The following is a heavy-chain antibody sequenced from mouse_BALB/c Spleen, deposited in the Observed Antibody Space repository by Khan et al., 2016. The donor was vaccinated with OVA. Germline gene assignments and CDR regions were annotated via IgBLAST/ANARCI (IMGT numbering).Heavy chain of an antibody. CDR3: SRGGYYYGTPFDY. D-gene: IGHD1-1*01. CDR1: GFTFSYYR. CDR2: ITVKSDNSGA. Sequence: VQLVETGGGLVRPGNSLKLSCVTSGFTFSYYRMHWLRQFPGKRLEWIAVITVKSDNSGANYAESVKGRFTISRDESKSSVYLQMNRLREEDTATYYSSRGGYYYGTPFDYWGQGTTLTVSS. J-gene: IGHJ2*01. V-gene: IGHV13-2*02.